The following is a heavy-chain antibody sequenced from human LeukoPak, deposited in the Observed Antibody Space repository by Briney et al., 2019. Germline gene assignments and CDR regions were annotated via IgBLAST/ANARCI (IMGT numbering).Heavy chain of an antibody. CDR1: GFTFSSYG. J-gene: IGHJ6*02. CDR3: AKGSYCSSTSCSFREDYYYYGMDV. V-gene: IGHV3-30*18. D-gene: IGHD2-2*01. Sequence: PGGSLRLSCAASGFTFSSYGMHWVRQAPGKGLEWVAVISYDGSNKYYADSVKGRFTISRDNSKNTLYLQMNSLRAEDTAVYYCAKGSYCSSTSCSFREDYYYYGMDVWGQGTTVTVPS. CDR2: ISYDGSNK.